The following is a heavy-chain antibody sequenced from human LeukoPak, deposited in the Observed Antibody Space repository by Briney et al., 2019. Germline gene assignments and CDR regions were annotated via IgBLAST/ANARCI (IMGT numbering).Heavy chain of an antibody. CDR1: GGSISSGGYY. Sequence: KSSETLSLTCTVSGGSISSGGYYWSWIRQHPGMGLEWIGYIYYSGSTNYNPSLKSRVTISVDTSKNQFSLKLSSVTAADTAVYYCARDSSGSYYYYGMDVWGQGTTVTVSS. V-gene: IGHV4-61*08. CDR2: IYYSGST. CDR3: ARDSSGSYYYYGMDV. D-gene: IGHD1-26*01. J-gene: IGHJ6*02.